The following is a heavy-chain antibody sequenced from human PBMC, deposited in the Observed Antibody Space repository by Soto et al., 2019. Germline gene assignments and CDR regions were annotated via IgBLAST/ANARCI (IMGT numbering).Heavy chain of an antibody. V-gene: IGHV5-10-1*01. CDR2: IDPSDSYT. Sequence: EVQLVQSGAEVKKPGESLRISCKGSGYSFTSYWISWVRQMPGKGLEWMGRIDPSDSYTNYSPSFQGHVTISADKSISTAYLQWRSLKASDTAMYYCARLQPAAGDNDLTFDYCCQGTLVTVSS. CDR3: ARLQPAAGDNDLTFDY. J-gene: IGHJ4*02. CDR1: GYSFTSYW. D-gene: IGHD2-2*01.